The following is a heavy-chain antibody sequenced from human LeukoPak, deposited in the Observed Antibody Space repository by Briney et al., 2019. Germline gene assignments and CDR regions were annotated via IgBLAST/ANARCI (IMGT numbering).Heavy chain of an antibody. V-gene: IGHV4-31*03. J-gene: IGHJ6*03. CDR3: ARESSGTYYNPLGYMDV. D-gene: IGHD3-10*01. CDR2: IYYSGST. CDR1: GGSISSGTYF. Sequence: SETLSLTCTVSGGSISSGTYFWSWVRQHPGKGLEWIGYIYYSGSTNYNPSLRSRVTISVDSSKNQFSLKLSAVTAADTAVYYCARESSGTYYNPLGYMDVWGKGTTVTVSS.